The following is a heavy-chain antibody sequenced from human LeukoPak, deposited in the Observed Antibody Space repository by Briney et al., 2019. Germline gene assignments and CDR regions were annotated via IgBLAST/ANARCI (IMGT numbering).Heavy chain of an antibody. CDR2: IYYSGST. CDR3: ARLEGNWNFDL. V-gene: IGHV4-59*01. CDR1: GGSISSDY. J-gene: IGHJ2*01. Sequence: SETLSLTCTVSGGSISSDYWSWIRQPPGKGLEWIGYIYYSGSTNYNPSLKSRVTISVDTSKNQFSLKLSSVTAADTAVYYCARLEGNWNFDLWGRGTLVTVSS.